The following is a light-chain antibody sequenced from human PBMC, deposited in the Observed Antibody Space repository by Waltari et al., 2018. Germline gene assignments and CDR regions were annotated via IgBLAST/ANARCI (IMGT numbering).Light chain of an antibody. V-gene: IGKV3-11*01. CDR3: QQRYNWPRFT. CDR2: EAS. J-gene: IGKJ3*01. Sequence: EIVLTQSPSTLSLSPGERDTSSCRASQTVSSYLARYQQKPGQAPRLLIYEASNRANGIPARFIGSGSGTDFTLTISSIEPEDFAVYYCQQRYNWPRFTFGPGTKVEIK. CDR1: QTVSSY.